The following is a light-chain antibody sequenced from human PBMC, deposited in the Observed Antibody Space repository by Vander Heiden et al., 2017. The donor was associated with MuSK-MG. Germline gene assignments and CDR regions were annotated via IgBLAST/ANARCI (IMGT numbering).Light chain of an antibody. CDR3: CSYAGSYTLV. CDR2: DVS. J-gene: IGLJ2*01. V-gene: IGLV2-11*01. Sequence: QSALTQPRPVSGSPGQSVTISCTGPSSDVGGSNYDSWYQQHPGEAPKLMIYDVSTRPSGVPDRFSGAKADNTASLTISGLQAEDEADYYCCSYAGSYTLVFGGGTKLTVL. CDR1: SSDVGGSNY.